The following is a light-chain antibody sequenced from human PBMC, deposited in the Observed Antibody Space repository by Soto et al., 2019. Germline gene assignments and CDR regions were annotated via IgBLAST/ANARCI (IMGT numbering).Light chain of an antibody. J-gene: IGLJ1*01. Sequence: QSVLTQPASVSGSPGQSTAISCTGTSSDVGGYNSVSWYQQHPGKAPKLMIYNVSNRPSGVSDRFSGSKSGNTASLTISGLQAEDEADYYCSSYTSSNTYVFGTGTKVTVL. CDR1: SSDVGGYNS. CDR3: SSYTSSNTYV. V-gene: IGLV2-14*03. CDR2: NVS.